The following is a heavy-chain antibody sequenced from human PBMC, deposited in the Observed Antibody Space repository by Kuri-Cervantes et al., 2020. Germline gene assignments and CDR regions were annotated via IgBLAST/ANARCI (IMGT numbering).Heavy chain of an antibody. CDR1: GGSISSYY. D-gene: IGHD1-26*01. V-gene: IGHV4-59*12. CDR2: IYHSGST. J-gene: IGHJ6*02. Sequence: SETLSLTCTVSGGSISSYYWSWIRQPPGKGLEWIGYIYHSGSTYYNPSLKSRVTISVDRSKNQFSLKLSSVTAADTAVYYCASALWYGGHYGMDVWGQGTTVTVSS. CDR3: ASALWYGGHYGMDV.